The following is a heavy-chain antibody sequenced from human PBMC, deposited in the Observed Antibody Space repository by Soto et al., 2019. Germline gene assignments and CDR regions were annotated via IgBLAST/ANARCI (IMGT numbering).Heavy chain of an antibody. V-gene: IGHV3-23*01. CDR2: IMSSGAGT. CDR3: AKDLDATVFNFDS. CDR1: RFPLINYS. J-gene: IGHJ4*02. Sequence: RLPFAAPRFPLINYSIGWVRPGPGKGLEWVSTIMSSGAGTYYPDSMTGRFTISRDNSKNTVYLQMNSLRAEDTAVYYCAKDLDATVFNFDSWGQGTLVTVSS. D-gene: IGHD2-2*01.